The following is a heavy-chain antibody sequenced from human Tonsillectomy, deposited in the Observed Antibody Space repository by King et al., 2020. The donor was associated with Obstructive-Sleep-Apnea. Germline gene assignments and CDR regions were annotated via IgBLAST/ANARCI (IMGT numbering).Heavy chain of an antibody. CDR2: IDPSDSYI. J-gene: IGHJ4*02. CDR1: GYSFTSYW. CDR3: ARSHYGYLTNFDY. Sequence: VQLVESGAEVKKPGESLRISCKGSGYSFTSYWITWVCQMPGKGLEWMGRIDPSDSYINYNPSFQGHVPISADKSISTAYLQWSSLKASDTAIYYCARSHYGYLTNFDYWGQGTLVTVSS. V-gene: IGHV5-10-1*01. D-gene: IGHD5-18*01.